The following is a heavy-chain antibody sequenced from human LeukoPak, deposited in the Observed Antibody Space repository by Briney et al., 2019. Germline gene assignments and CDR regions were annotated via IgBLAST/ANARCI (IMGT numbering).Heavy chain of an antibody. CDR2: IRYDGSNK. CDR1: GFTFSSYG. V-gene: IGHV3-30*02. Sequence: QPGGSLRLSCGASGFTFSSYGMHWVRQAPGKGLEWVAFIRYDGSNKYYADSAKGRFTISRDNSKNTLYLQMNSPRAEDTAVYYCAKNRVRYCSSTSCFYFDYWGQGTLVTVSS. D-gene: IGHD2-2*01. J-gene: IGHJ4*02. CDR3: AKNRVRYCSSTSCFYFDY.